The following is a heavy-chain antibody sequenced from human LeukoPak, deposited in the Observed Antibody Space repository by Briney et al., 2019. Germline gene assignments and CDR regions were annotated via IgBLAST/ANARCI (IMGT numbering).Heavy chain of an antibody. CDR2: IYPGDSDT. CDR3: ARQGDTAMVLFDY. CDR1: GYSFTSYW. J-gene: IGHJ4*02. V-gene: IGHV5-51*01. D-gene: IGHD5-18*01. Sequence: GESLKISCKGSGYSFTSYWIAWVRQIPGKGLEWMGIIYPGDSDTRYSPSFQGQVTISADKSISTAYLQWSSLKASDTAMYYCARQGDTAMVLFDYWGQGTLVTVSS.